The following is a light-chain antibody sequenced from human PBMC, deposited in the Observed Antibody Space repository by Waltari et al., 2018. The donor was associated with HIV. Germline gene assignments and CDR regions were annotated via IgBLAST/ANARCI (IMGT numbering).Light chain of an antibody. CDR2: DNN. Sequence: QSVLMQPPSLSAAPGQKVSITCSGSSSNIGVNYVTWYQQFPRTAPQLLIYDNNERPSGIPDRFSGSKSGTSATLDITGLRTGDEADYYCVSWDSSLRGVLFGGGTKLTVL. V-gene: IGLV1-51*01. J-gene: IGLJ2*01. CDR1: SSNIGVNY. CDR3: VSWDSSLRGVL.